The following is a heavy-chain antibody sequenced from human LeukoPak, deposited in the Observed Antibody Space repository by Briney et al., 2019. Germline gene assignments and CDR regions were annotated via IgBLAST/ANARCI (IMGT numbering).Heavy chain of an antibody. CDR2: IDYSGGSS. CDR1: GFTLSSYE. V-gene: IGHV3-23*01. J-gene: IGHJ6*03. D-gene: IGHD3-10*01. CDR3: AKAPSYYYGSGAYYYYYYMDV. Sequence: GGSLRLSCTVSGFTLSSYEMSWIRQAPGKGLEWVSSIDYSGGSSYYADSVKGRFTISREDSKNTLYLQMNSLRAEDTAVYYCAKAPSYYYGSGAYYYYYYMDVWGKGTTVTVSS.